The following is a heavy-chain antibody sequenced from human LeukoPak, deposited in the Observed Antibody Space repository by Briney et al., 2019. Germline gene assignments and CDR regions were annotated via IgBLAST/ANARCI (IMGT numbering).Heavy chain of an antibody. J-gene: IGHJ4*02. CDR3: ARTAFVAALHFDY. D-gene: IGHD2-21*01. CDR2: INNMFDSA. CDR1: GGTFRSYG. V-gene: IGHV1-69*06. Sequence: SVRVSCKESGGTFRSYGISWVRQAPGEGVEWMGGINNMFDSANYAQTLQGGVTITAEKTTNTAYMELSSLRSEDTAVYYCARTAFVAALHFDYWGQGTLVTVSS.